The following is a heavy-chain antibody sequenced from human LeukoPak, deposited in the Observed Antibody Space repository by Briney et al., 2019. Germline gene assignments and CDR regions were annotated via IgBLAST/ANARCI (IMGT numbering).Heavy chain of an antibody. D-gene: IGHD1-26*01. Sequence: GGSLRLSCAASGFTLSSYAMSWVRQAPGKGLEWVSAISDTGNTYHADSVKGRFTISRDSSKNTLSLQMNSLRAEDTAVYYCARDHVVFAWELDYYYYMDVWGKGTTVTISS. CDR3: ARDHVVFAWELDYYYYMDV. V-gene: IGHV3-23*01. CDR1: GFTLSSYA. J-gene: IGHJ6*03. CDR2: ISDTGNT.